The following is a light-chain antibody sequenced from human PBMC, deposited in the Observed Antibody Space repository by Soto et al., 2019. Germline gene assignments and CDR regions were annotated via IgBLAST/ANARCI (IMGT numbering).Light chain of an antibody. CDR2: DAS. Sequence: DIVLTQSPGPLSLSPGERATLSCRASQSVSSNHLAWYQQKPGQPPRLLIYDASTRATGIPSRFSGSGSGTEFTLTISSLQSEDFAVYYCQQYNNWPRTFGQGTKVDIK. V-gene: IGKV3-15*01. CDR3: QQYNNWPRT. J-gene: IGKJ1*01. CDR1: QSVSSN.